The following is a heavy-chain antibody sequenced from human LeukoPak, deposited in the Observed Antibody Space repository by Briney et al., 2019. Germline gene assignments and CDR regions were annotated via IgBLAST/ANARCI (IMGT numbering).Heavy chain of an antibody. D-gene: IGHD5-12*01. J-gene: IGHJ4*02. V-gene: IGHV3-74*01. CDR3: TTTTVASSFCTY. CDR2: INSDGSSP. Sequence: PGGSLRLSCAASGFTFSTYWMHWVRQAPGKGLVWVSCINSDGSSPSYADSVKGRFTISRDNAKNTVYLQMNSLRAEDTAVYYCTTTTVASSFCTYWGQGTLVTVSS. CDR1: GFTFSTYW.